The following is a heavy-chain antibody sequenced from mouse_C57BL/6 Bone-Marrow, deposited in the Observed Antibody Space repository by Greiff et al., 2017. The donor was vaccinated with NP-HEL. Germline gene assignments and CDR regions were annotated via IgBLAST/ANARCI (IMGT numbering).Heavy chain of an antibody. CDR1: GYTFTDHT. V-gene: IGHV1-78*01. CDR3: AREDYYGSSYDAMDY. Sequence: VKVVESDAELVKPGASVKISCKVSGYTFTDHTIHWMKQRPEQGLEWIGYIYPRDGSTKYNEKFKGKATLTADKSSSTAYMQLNSLTSEDSAVYFCAREDYYGSSYDAMDYWGQGTSVTVSA. CDR2: IYPRDGST. J-gene: IGHJ4*01. D-gene: IGHD1-1*01.